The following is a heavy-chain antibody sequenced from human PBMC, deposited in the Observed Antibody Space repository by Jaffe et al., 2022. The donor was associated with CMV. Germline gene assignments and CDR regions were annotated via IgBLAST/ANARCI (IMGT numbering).Heavy chain of an antibody. CDR1: GFTFTSSA. D-gene: IGHD2-8*02. CDR3: AARFPVVYDYYYGMDV. J-gene: IGHJ6*02. V-gene: IGHV1-58*01. Sequence: QMQLVQSGPEVKKPGTSVKVSCKASGFTFTSSAVQWVRQARGQRLEWIGWIVVGSGNTNYAQKFQERVTITRDMSTSTAYMELSSLRSEDTAVYYCAARFPVVYDYYYGMDVWGQGTTVTVSS. CDR2: IVVGSGNT.